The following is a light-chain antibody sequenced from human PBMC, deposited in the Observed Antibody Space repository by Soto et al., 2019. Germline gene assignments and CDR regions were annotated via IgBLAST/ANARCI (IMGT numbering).Light chain of an antibody. CDR1: QSVSID. CDR2: GAS. V-gene: IGKV3-20*01. CDR3: HQYDSWT. J-gene: IGKJ1*01. Sequence: EIVTTESPATVPESPGERVTLSLRASQSVSIDLAWYQQKPGKAPRLLIYGASSRAPGIPDRFSGSGSGTDFTLTISRLEPVDFAVYYCHQYDSWTFGQGTK.